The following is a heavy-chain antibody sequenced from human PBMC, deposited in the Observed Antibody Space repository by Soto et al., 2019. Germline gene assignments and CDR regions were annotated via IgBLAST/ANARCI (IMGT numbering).Heavy chain of an antibody. D-gene: IGHD3-22*01. Sequence: SETLSLTCAVYGGSFSGYYWSWIRQPPGNGLEWIGEINHSGSTNYNPSLKSRVTISVDTSKNQFSLKLSSVTAADTAVYYCARGVPPYDSSGYGRRYYYGMDVWGQGTTVTVSS. CDR2: INHSGST. J-gene: IGHJ6*02. V-gene: IGHV4-34*01. CDR1: GGSFSGYY. CDR3: ARGVPPYDSSGYGRRYYYGMDV.